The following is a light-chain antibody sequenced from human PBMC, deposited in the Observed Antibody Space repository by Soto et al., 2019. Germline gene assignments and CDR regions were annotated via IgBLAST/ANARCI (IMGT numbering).Light chain of an antibody. V-gene: IGKV1-27*01. J-gene: IGKJ3*01. CDR2: AAS. CDR3: QNYNSAPFT. Sequence: DIQMTQSPSSLSASVGDRVTITCRASPGINNFLAWYQQKPGKVPKLLIYAASTLQSGVPSRFSGSGSGTDFTLTISSLHPEEVETYYCQNYNSAPFTFGRVNKVDI. CDR1: PGINNF.